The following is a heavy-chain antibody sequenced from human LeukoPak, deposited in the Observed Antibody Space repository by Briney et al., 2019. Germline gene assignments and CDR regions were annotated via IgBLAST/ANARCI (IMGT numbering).Heavy chain of an antibody. V-gene: IGHV1-8*03. CDR1: GYTFTNYD. Sequence: ASVKVSCKASGYTFTNYDINWVRQATGQGLEWMGWMNPKSGYTGYAQKFQGRVTITRDTSISTAYMELRGLRSEDTAVYYCARVNGDIDYWGQGTLVTVFS. CDR2: MNPKSGYT. J-gene: IGHJ4*02. D-gene: IGHD4-17*01. CDR3: ARVNGDIDY.